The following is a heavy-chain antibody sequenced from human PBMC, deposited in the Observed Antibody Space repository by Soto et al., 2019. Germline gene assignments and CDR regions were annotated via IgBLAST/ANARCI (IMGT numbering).Heavy chain of an antibody. CDR1: GGTFSSYA. D-gene: IGHD5-12*01. V-gene: IGHV1-69*11. CDR2: IIPILGTA. J-gene: IGHJ5*02. Sequence: SVKVSCKASGGTFSSYAISWVRQAPGQGLEWMGWIIPILGTANYAQKFQGRVTITADESTSTAYMELSSLRSEDTAVYYCARLERGYSGYGQSYWFDLWGQGTMVTVSS. CDR3: ARLERGYSGYGQSYWFDL.